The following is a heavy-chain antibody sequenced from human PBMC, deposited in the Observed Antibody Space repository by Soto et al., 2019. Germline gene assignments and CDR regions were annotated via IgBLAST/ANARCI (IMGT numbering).Heavy chain of an antibody. J-gene: IGHJ4*02. D-gene: IGHD6-19*01. CDR1: GFTFSSYG. V-gene: IGHV3-33*01. CDR3: ARDRGSSGWYVFGY. CDR2: IWYDGSNK. Sequence: PGGSLRLSCAASGFTFSSYGMHWVRQAPGKGLEWVAVIWYDGSNKYYADSVKGRFTISRDNSKNTLYLQMNSLRAEDTAVYYCARDRGSSGWYVFGYWGQGTLVTVSS.